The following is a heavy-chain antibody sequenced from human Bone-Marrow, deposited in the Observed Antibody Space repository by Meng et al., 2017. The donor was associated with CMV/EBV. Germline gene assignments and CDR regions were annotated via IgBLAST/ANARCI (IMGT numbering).Heavy chain of an antibody. CDR1: GGSISSGGYY. CDR3: ARARPKRYCSSTSCPSAQSYYYGMDV. D-gene: IGHD2-2*01. V-gene: IGHV4-31*03. J-gene: IGHJ6*02. Sequence: SETLSLTCTVSGGSISSGGYYWSWIRQHPGKGLEWIGYIYYSGSTYYNPSLKSRVTISVDTSKNQFSLKLSSVTAADTAVYYCARARPKRYCSSTSCPSAQSYYYGMDVWGQGTTVTVSS. CDR2: IYYSGST.